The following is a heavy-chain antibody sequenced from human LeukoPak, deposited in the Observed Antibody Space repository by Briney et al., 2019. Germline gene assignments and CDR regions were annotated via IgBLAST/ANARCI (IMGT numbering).Heavy chain of an antibody. CDR2: IIPILGIA. V-gene: IGHV1-69*04. CDR3: ARVSDSSSWYGWFDP. Sequence: EASVKVSCKASGGTFSSYAISWVRQAPGQGLEWMGRIIPILGIANYAQKFQGRVTITVDKSTSTAYMELSSLRSEDTAVYYCARVSDSSSWYGWFDPWGQGTLVTVSS. CDR1: GGTFSSYA. J-gene: IGHJ5*02. D-gene: IGHD6-13*01.